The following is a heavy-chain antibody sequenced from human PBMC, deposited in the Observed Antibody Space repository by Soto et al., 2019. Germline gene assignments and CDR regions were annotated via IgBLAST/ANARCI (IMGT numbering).Heavy chain of an antibody. Sequence: QVQLVQSGAEVKKPGASVKVSCKPSGYTFTSYAIHWVRQAPGQGLEWMGWINTAKDNTQYSQNYQGRVTITRDISASIVHMEVSSLRSEDTAVYYCARGSSWAHFDYWGQGTLVTVSS. CDR2: INTAKDNT. J-gene: IGHJ4*02. CDR1: GYTFTSYA. V-gene: IGHV1-3*04. D-gene: IGHD6-13*01. CDR3: ARGSSWAHFDY.